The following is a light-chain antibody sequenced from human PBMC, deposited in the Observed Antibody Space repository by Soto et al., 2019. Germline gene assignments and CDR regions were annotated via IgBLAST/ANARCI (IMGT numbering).Light chain of an antibody. V-gene: IGKV3-20*01. J-gene: IGKJ5*01. CDR1: QSVDTY. Sequence: VLTQSPATLSLSPGERATVSCRASQSVDTYLAWYQVKPGQAPRLLIYGTSSRATGTPARFSGSGSGTDFTLSISRXXXXXFAVYYCQQYATSPTTFGQGARLDNK. CDR3: QQYATSPTT. CDR2: GTS.